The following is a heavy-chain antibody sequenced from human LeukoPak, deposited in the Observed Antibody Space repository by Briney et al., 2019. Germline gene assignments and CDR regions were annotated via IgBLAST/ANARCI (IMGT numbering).Heavy chain of an antibody. V-gene: IGHV4-34*01. J-gene: IGHJ3*02. Sequence: SETLSLTCAVYGGSFSGYYWSWIRQPPGKGLEWIGEINHSGSTNYNPSLKSRVTISVDTSKNQFSLKLSSVTAADTAVYYCARAIVATTNRAFDIWGQGTMVTVSS. CDR1: GGSFSGYY. CDR3: ARAIVATTNRAFDI. D-gene: IGHD5-12*01. CDR2: INHSGST.